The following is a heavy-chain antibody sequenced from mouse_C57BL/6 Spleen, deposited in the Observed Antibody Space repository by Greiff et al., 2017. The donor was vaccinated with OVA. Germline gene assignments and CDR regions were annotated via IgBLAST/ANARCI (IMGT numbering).Heavy chain of an antibody. CDR2: INPSNGGT. Sequence: QVQLQQPGTELVTPGASVTLSCTASGYTLTSYWMHWVKQRPGQGLEWIGNINPSNGGTNYNAKFTSKATLTVDKSSSTAYMQLSSLTSEDSAGYYCARSLTGVFAYWGQGTLVTVSA. CDR3: ARSLTGVFAY. CDR1: GYTLTSYW. D-gene: IGHD4-1*01. V-gene: IGHV1-53*01. J-gene: IGHJ3*01.